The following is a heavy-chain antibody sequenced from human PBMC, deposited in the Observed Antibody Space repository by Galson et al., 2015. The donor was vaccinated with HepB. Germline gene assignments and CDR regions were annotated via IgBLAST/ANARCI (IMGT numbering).Heavy chain of an antibody. V-gene: IGHV3-23*01. J-gene: IGHJ4*02. Sequence: SLRLSCAASGFTFSSYAMSWVRQAPGKGLEWVSAISGSGGSTYYADSVKGRFTISRDNSKNTLYLQMNSLRAEDTAVYYCVLWFGETGIDYWGQGTLVTVSS. D-gene: IGHD3-10*01. CDR3: VLWFGETGIDY. CDR2: ISGSGGST. CDR1: GFTFSSYA.